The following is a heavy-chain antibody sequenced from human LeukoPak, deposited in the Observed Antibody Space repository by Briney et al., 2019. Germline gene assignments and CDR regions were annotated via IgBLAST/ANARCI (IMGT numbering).Heavy chain of an antibody. V-gene: IGHV4-59*08. CDR3: ARLAVNHFDY. Sequence: PSETLSLTCTVSGGSISSYYWSWIRQPPGKGLEWIGYIYYSGSTNYNPSLKSRVTISVDTSKNQFSLKLSSVTAADTAVYYCARLAVNHFDYWGQGTLVTVSS. CDR2: IYYSGST. CDR1: GGSISSYY. J-gene: IGHJ4*02. D-gene: IGHD2-21*01.